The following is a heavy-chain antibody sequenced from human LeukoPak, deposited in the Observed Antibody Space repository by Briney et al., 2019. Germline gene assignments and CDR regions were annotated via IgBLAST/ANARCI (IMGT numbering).Heavy chain of an antibody. J-gene: IGHJ6*02. CDR2: ISGSGGST. CDR1: GFTFSSYA. Sequence: GGSLRLSCAASGFTFSSYAMSWVRQAPGKRLEWVSAISGSGGSTYYADSVKGRFTISKDNSKNTLYLQMNSLRAEDTAVYYRAKPSSGWYYYGMDVWGQGTTVTVSS. V-gene: IGHV3-23*01. CDR3: AKPSSGWYYYGMDV. D-gene: IGHD6-19*01.